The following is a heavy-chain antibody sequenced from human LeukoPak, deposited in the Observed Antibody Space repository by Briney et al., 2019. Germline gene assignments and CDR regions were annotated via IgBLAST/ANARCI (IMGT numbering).Heavy chain of an antibody. Sequence: PSERLSLTCAVSGGSISSGTWWTWVRQPPGKGLEWIGEIYHSGSTNNNPSLKSRVTISVDKSKNQFSLKLNSVTAADTAVYYCARVRVTPYISIDSWGQGTLVTVSS. V-gene: IGHV4-4*02. CDR3: ARVRVTPYISIDS. D-gene: IGHD4-23*01. J-gene: IGHJ4*02. CDR2: IYHSGST. CDR1: GGSISSGTW.